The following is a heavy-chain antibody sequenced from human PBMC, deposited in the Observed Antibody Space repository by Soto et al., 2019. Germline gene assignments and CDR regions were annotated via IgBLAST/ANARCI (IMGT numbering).Heavy chain of an antibody. D-gene: IGHD6-19*01. CDR3: ARHSSARGRAVVHIGFDY. Sequence: QLQLQESGPGLVKPSETLSLTCTVSGGSISSSSYYWGWIRQPPGKGLEWIGSIYYSGSTYYNPSLTSRVTISVDTSKNQFSLKLSSVTAADTAVYYCARHSSARGRAVVHIGFDYWGQGTLVTVSS. J-gene: IGHJ4*02. V-gene: IGHV4-39*01. CDR2: IYYSGST. CDR1: GGSISSSSYY.